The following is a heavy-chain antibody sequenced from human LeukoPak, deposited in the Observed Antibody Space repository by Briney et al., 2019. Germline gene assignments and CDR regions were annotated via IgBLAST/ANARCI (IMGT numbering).Heavy chain of an antibody. CDR3: ARGRRYSYGYKYFDY. D-gene: IGHD5-18*01. CDR1: GGSISSSNW. Sequence: SETLSLTCAVSGGSISSSNWWSWVRQPPGKGLEWIGEINHSGSTNYNPSLKSRVTISVDTSKNQFSLKLSSVTAADTAVYYCARGRRYSYGYKYFDYWGQGTLVTVSS. J-gene: IGHJ4*02. CDR2: INHSGST. V-gene: IGHV4-4*02.